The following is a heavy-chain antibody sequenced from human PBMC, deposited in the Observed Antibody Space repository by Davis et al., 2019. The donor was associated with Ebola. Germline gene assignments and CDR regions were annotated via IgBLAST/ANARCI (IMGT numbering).Heavy chain of an antibody. J-gene: IGHJ6*02. V-gene: IGHV1-46*01. CDR2: INPSGGST. Sequence: ASVKVSCKASGYTFTSYYMHWVRQAPGQGLEWMGIINPSGGSTSYAQKFQGWVTMTRDTSISTAYMELSRLRSDDTAVYYCARVGGYDVFDYYGMDVWGQGTTVTVSS. CDR3: ARVGGYDVFDYYGMDV. D-gene: IGHD5-12*01. CDR1: GYTFTSYY.